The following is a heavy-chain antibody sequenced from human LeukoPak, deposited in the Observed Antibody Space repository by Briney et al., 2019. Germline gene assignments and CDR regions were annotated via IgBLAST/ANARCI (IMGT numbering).Heavy chain of an antibody. CDR3: ARFPAGGVVIRKYYFDY. CDR1: GGTFSSYA. CDR2: INPNSGGT. J-gene: IGHJ4*02. Sequence: ASVKVSCKASGGTFSSYAISWVRQAPGQGLEWMGWINPNSGGTNYAQKFQGRVTMTRDTSISTAYMELSRLRYDDTAVFYCARFPAGGVVIRKYYFDYWGQGTLVTVSS. D-gene: IGHD3-3*01. V-gene: IGHV1-2*02.